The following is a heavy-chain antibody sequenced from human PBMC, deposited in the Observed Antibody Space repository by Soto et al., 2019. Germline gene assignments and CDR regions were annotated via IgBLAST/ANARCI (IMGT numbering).Heavy chain of an antibody. CDR1: GDSITSDVHY. CDR2: IFYSGPT. V-gene: IGHV4-31*03. Sequence: QVQLQELGPGLVKPSQTLSLTCTVSGDSITSDVHYWSWIRQLPGKGLEWIGYIFYSGPTYYNPSLKSRVTLSVHTSKNQFSLKLNSVTAADTAVYYCARDRVMLTFGGASEEWGIDSWGQGTLVTVSS. J-gene: IGHJ4*02. D-gene: IGHD3-16*01. CDR3: ARDRVMLTFGGASEEWGIDS.